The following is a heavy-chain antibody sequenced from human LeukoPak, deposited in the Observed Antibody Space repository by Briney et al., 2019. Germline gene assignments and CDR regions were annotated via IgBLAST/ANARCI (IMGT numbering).Heavy chain of an antibody. CDR1: GGSISSSSYY. J-gene: IGHJ5*02. CDR3: ARASCSGDSCYDSRGWFDP. V-gene: IGHV4-39*07. Sequence: PSETLSLTCTVSGGSISSSSYYWGWIRQPPGKGLEWIGSIYYSGSTYYNPSLKSRVTISVDTSKNQFSLKLSSVTAADTAVYYCARASCSGDSCYDSRGWFDPWGQGTRVTVSS. CDR2: IYYSGST. D-gene: IGHD2-15*01.